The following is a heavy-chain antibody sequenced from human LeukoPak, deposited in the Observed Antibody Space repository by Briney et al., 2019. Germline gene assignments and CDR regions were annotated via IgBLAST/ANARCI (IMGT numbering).Heavy chain of an antibody. CDR2: ISDSGATT. Sequence: QTGGSLRLSCAASGFIFRNFGMTWVRQVPGKGLEWVSTISDSGATTHYADSVKGRFTISRDNSKSTLYLQMSSLRAVDTAIYYCAKDRSYYYGSGSYPADYWGQGTLVTVSS. D-gene: IGHD3-10*01. CDR1: GFIFRNFG. CDR3: AKDRSYYYGSGSYPADY. J-gene: IGHJ4*02. V-gene: IGHV3-23*01.